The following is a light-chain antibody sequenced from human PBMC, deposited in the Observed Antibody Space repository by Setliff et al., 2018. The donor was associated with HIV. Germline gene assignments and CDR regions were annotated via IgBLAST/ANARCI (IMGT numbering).Light chain of an antibody. CDR3: CSYAGSDIFVV. CDR1: TSDIGTYNR. CDR2: EVS. J-gene: IGLJ1*01. Sequence: QSVLTQPPSVSGSPGQSIIISCTGTTSDIGTYNRVSWYQQHPGTAPKLLIYEVSKRPSGVSNRFSGSKSGNTASLAISGLQADDEADYYCCSYAGSDIFVVFGTGTRSPS. V-gene: IGLV2-23*02.